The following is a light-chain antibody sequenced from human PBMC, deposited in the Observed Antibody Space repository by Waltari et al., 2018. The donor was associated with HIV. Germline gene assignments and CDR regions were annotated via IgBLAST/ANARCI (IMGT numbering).Light chain of an antibody. CDR3: LQTYSFPLT. CDR1: QTISGD. CDR2: AAS. J-gene: IGKJ3*01. V-gene: IGKV1-39*01. Sequence: DIQMTQSPSSLPASVGDRVTITCRASQTISGDLNWYQQKPGQAPTLLISAASTLQSGVPSRFSGSVSGAEFTLSISNVQPEDFATDYCLQTYSFPLTFGPGTTLEVK.